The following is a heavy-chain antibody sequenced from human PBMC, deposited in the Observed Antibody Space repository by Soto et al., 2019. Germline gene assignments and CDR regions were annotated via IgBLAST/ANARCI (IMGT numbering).Heavy chain of an antibody. CDR1: GGTSSSYA. V-gene: IGHV1-69*01. D-gene: IGHD3-22*01. Sequence: QVQLVQSGAEVKKPGSSVKVSCKASGGTSSSYAISWVRQAPGQGLEWMGGIIPIFGTANYAQKFQGRVTITADESTSTAYMELSSLRSEDTAVYYCARVGGIGDYYDSSGPYLGFDYWGQGTLVTVSS. CDR2: IIPIFGTA. CDR3: ARVGGIGDYYDSSGPYLGFDY. J-gene: IGHJ4*02.